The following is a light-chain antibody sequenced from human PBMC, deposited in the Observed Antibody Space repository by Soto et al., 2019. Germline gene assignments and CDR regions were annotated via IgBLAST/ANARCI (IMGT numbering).Light chain of an antibody. J-gene: IGKJ1*01. CDR2: AAS. CDR3: QHYNTYWT. V-gene: IGKV1-27*01. CDR1: QGISNY. Sequence: DIQMTQSPSSLSASVGDRVTITCRASQGISNYLAWYQQKPGKVPKLLIYAASTLQSGVPSRFSGSGSGTDFTLTITSLQPEAVATYYCQHYNTYWTFRQGTKVEIK.